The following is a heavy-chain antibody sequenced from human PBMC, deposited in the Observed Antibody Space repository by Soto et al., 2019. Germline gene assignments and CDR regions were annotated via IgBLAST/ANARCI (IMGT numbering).Heavy chain of an antibody. V-gene: IGHV4-34*01. D-gene: IGHD1-26*01. J-gene: IGHJ6*02. CDR1: GGSFSGYY. CDR2: INHSGST. Sequence: PSETLSLTCAVYGGSFSGYYWSWIRQPPGKGLEWIGEINHSGSTNYNPSLKSRVTISVDTSKNQFSLKLSSVTVADTAVYYCARGPLVGATSWYYYGMDVWGQGTTVTVSS. CDR3: ARGPLVGATSWYYYGMDV.